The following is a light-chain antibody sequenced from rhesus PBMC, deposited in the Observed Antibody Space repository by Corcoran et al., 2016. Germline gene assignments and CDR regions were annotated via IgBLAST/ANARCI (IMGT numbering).Light chain of an antibody. V-gene: IGKV3-42*03. CDR1: RSVSRS. CDR3: QQYTTWIT. CDR2: GAA. Sequence: IVLTQSPATLSLSPGDRATLSCRASRSVSRSLAWYQQKPGQAPRLLISGAATRATGIPGRFSGRGSGTDFSLTIDSLEPEDFAVYYCQQYTTWITFGGGTKVEIK. J-gene: IGKJ4*01.